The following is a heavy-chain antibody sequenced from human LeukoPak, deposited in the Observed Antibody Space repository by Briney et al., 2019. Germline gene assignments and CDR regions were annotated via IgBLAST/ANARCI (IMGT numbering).Heavy chain of an antibody. CDR3: ASRISSGSSRYRPFDY. CDR2: SYYSGST. CDR1: GDSISIYY. J-gene: IGHJ4*02. D-gene: IGHD6-13*01. V-gene: IGHV4-59*01. Sequence: SETLSLTCSVSGDSISIYYWTWIRQPPGKGLEWIGSSYYSGSTNYNPSLKSRVTISVDTSKNQFSLKLNSVTAADTAVYYCASRISSGSSRYRPFDYWGQGTLVTVSS.